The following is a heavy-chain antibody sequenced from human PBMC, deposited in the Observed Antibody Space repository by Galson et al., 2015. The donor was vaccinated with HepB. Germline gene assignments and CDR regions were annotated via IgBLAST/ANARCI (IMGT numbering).Heavy chain of an antibody. CDR2: ISSSSSTI. Sequence: SLRLSCAASGFPFSSYSMNWVRQAPGKRLEWVSYISSSSSTIYYADSVQGRFTFSRDNAKNSLYLQMNSLGVEDTAVYYCARDLGLDYWGQGTLVAVSS. J-gene: IGHJ4*02. CDR3: ARDLGLDY. D-gene: IGHD7-27*01. CDR1: GFPFSSYS. V-gene: IGHV3-48*01.